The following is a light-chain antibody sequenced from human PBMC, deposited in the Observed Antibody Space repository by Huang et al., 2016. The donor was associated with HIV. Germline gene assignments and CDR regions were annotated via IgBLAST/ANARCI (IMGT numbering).Light chain of an antibody. CDR1: QSVLYSAHKKHLPMNC. Sequence: DIVMTQSPDSLAVPLGERATISCVSRQSVLYSAHKKHLPMNCLAWYQKKPGQPPKLLLSWASSRASGVPDRFSGSGSGTDFTLTISSLQAEDVAVYYCQQHYSTPWTFGQGTKVEIK. CDR2: WAS. CDR3: QQHYSTPWT. V-gene: IGKV4-1*01. J-gene: IGKJ1*01.